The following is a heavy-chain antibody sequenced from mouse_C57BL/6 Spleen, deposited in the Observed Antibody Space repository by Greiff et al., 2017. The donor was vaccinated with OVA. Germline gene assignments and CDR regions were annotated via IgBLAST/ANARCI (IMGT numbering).Heavy chain of an antibody. D-gene: IGHD2-4*01. Sequence: QVQLKESGAELVRPGASVTLSCKASGYTFTDYEMHWVKQTPVHGLEWIGAIDPETGGTAYNQKFKGKAILTADKSSSTAYMELRSLTSEDSADCYCTHDYDYFDDWGQGTTLTVSS. CDR3: THDYDYFDD. V-gene: IGHV1-15*01. CDR1: GYTFTDYE. CDR2: IDPETGGT. J-gene: IGHJ2*01.